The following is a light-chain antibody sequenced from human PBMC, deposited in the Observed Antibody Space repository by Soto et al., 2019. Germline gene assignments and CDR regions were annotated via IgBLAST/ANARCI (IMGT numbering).Light chain of an antibody. V-gene: IGKV1-5*03. J-gene: IGKJ5*01. CDR1: QSISTW. CDR3: QQYNDSFPYT. Sequence: IQMTHSPSTLSASVGDRVTITCRASQSISTWLAWYQQKPGTAPKLLIYKASTLESGVPSRFSGSRSGTEFTLTVSSLQPDDFATYYCQQYNDSFPYTFGQGTRLEIK. CDR2: KAS.